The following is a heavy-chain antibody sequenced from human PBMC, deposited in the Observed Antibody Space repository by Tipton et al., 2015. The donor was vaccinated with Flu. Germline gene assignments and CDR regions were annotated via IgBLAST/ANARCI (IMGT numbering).Heavy chain of an antibody. CDR3: ARGESRSYIAARLGFDY. D-gene: IGHD6-6*01. V-gene: IGHV4-39*07. CDR2: IYYSGST. CDR1: GGSISSSSYY. J-gene: IGHJ4*02. Sequence: GLVKPSETLSLTCTVSGGSISSSSYYWGWIRQPPGKGLEWIGSIYYSGSTYYNPSLKSRVTISVDTSKNQFSLKLSSVTAADTAVYYCARGESRSYIAARLGFDYWGQGTLVTVSS.